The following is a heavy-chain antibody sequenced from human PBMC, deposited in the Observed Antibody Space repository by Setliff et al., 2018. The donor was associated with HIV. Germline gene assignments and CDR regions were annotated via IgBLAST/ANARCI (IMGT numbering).Heavy chain of an antibody. V-gene: IGHV4-34*01. J-gene: IGHJ6*03. D-gene: IGHD6-19*01. CDR3: ARVPGYSSGTSYMDV. Sequence: PSETLSLTCAVYGGSFSGYYWSWIRQTPGKGLAWIGEINHSGITKYNPSLKRRVTISVDTSKNQFSLKLRSVTAADTAVYYCARVPGYSSGTSYMDVWGKGTTVTVSS. CDR1: GGSFSGYY. CDR2: INHSGIT.